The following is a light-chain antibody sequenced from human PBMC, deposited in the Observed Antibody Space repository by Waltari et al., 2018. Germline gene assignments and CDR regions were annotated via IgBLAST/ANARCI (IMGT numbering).Light chain of an antibody. CDR2: DVT. CDR1: SSDIGRYNF. V-gene: IGLV2-14*03. J-gene: IGLJ2*01. CDR3: SSYTSRQTQV. Sequence: QSALTQPASVSGSPGQSITISCTGTSSDIGRYNFVSWYQQHPGKAPRLILYDVTNLPLGVSNRFLCSKSCNTASLTISGLQAEDGGAYYCSSYTSRQTQVFGGGTKLTVL.